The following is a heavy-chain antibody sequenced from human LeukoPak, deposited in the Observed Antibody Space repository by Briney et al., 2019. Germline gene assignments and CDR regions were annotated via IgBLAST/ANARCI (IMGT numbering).Heavy chain of an antibody. J-gene: IGHJ6*03. CDR1: GGSFSGYY. CDR3: ARVDVSHEYYYYYMDV. Sequence: SETLSLTCAVYGGSFSGYYWSWIRQPPGKGLEWIGEINHSGSTNYNPSLKSRVTISVDTSKNQFSLKLSSVTAADTAVYYCARVDVSHEYYYYYMDVWGKGTTVTVSS. D-gene: IGHD5-24*01. V-gene: IGHV4-34*01. CDR2: INHSGST.